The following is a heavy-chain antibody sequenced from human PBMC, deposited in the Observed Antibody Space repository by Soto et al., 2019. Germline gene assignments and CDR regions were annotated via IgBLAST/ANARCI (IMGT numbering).Heavy chain of an antibody. Sequence: SETLSLTCTVSGGSFTNYYWSWIRQPPGRGLEWIGYIYNTGSTNYNPSLKSRVTISVDTSKNQFSLKLSSVTAADTAVYYCASRNYYGSGSYHYYFDYWGQGALVTVSS. J-gene: IGHJ4*02. CDR1: GGSFTNYY. CDR3: ASRNYYGSGSYHYYFDY. D-gene: IGHD3-10*01. V-gene: IGHV4-59*08. CDR2: IYNTGST.